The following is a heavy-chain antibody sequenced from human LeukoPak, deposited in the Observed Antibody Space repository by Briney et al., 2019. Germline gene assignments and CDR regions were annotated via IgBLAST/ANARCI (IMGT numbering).Heavy chain of an antibody. CDR1: GFTFSSYG. J-gene: IGHJ4*02. D-gene: IGHD4-11*01. V-gene: IGHV3-33*06. CDR2: IWYDGSNK. CDR3: VKFYSNYDLHHFDY. Sequence: PGRSLRLSCAASGFTFSSYGMHRVRQAPGKGLEWVAVIWYDGSNKYYADSVKGRFTISRDNSKNTLYLQMNSLRAEDTAVYYCVKFYSNYDLHHFDYWGQGTLVTVSS.